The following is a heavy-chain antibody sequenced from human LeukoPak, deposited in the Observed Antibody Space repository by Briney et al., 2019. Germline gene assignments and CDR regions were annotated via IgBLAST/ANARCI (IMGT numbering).Heavy chain of an antibody. V-gene: IGHV1-3*01. J-gene: IGHJ4*02. CDR2: INPGNGNT. CDR1: GYTFTSYA. Sequence: ASVKVSCKASGYTFTSYAMHWVRQAPGQRLEWMGWINPGNGNTKYSQKLQGRVTITRDTSASTAYMELSSLRSEDTAVYYCARDRGGAGDFDYWGQGTLVTVPS. D-gene: IGHD3-16*01. CDR3: ARDRGGAGDFDY.